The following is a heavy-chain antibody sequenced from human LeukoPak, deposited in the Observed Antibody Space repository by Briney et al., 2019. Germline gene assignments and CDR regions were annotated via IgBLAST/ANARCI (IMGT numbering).Heavy chain of an antibody. J-gene: IGHJ4*02. CDR2: TRDDGSKN. CDR3: ANGDCRGGRCSSGAY. D-gene: IGHD2-15*01. Sequence: GGSQTLSCVASGFIFNTYGMHWVRQAPGKGLEWVAYTRDDGSKNWYGDSVKGRFTIFRDNSKNTLYLQMNGLRGEDTAVYYCANGDCRGGRCSSGAYWGQGTLVAVSS. V-gene: IGHV3-30*02. CDR1: GFIFNTYG.